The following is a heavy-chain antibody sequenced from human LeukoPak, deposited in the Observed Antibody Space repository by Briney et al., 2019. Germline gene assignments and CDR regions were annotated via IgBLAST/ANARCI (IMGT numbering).Heavy chain of an antibody. CDR2: INPNSGGT. D-gene: IGHD3-22*01. CDR3: ARDGMVSYEGSCYYRIPY. J-gene: IGHJ4*02. V-gene: IGHV1-2*02. Sequence: ASVKVSCKASGYTFTGYYMHWDRHAPGQGLEWMGWINPNSGGTNYAQKFQGRVTMTRDTSISTAYMELSRLRSDDTAVYYCARDGMVSYEGSCYYRIPYWGQGTLVTVSS. CDR1: GYTFTGYY.